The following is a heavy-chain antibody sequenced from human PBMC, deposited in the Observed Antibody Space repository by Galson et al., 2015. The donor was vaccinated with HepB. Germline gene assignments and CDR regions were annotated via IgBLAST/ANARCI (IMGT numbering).Heavy chain of an antibody. Sequence: SLRLSCAASGFPFSGYWMSWVRQAPGKGLEWVANIKEDGSEKHYVDSVKARFTISRDNAKTSMYLQRNSLRFEDTAVYYCARGRNYSGIFDCWGQGTLVTVSS. D-gene: IGHD1-7*01. CDR1: GFPFSGYW. J-gene: IGHJ4*02. CDR2: IKEDGSEK. CDR3: ARGRNYSGIFDC. V-gene: IGHV3-7*03.